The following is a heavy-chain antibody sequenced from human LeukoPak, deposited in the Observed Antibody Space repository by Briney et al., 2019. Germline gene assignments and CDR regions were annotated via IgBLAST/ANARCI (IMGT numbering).Heavy chain of an antibody. V-gene: IGHV3-30*04. D-gene: IGHD6-19*01. CDR3: ARDLGSYTSGWYMGFDY. CDR1: GFTFSSYA. CDR2: ISYDGSNK. J-gene: IGHJ4*02. Sequence: GSLRLSCAASGFTFSSYAMHWVRQAPGKGLEWVAVISYDGSNKYYADSVKGRFTISRDNAKNSLYLQVNSLRAEDTAIYYCARDLGSYTSGWYMGFDYWGQGTLVTVSS.